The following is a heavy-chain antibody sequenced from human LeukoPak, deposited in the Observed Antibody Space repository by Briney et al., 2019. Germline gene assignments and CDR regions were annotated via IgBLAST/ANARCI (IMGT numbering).Heavy chain of an antibody. CDR2: INSDGSST. J-gene: IGHJ6*02. CDR1: GFTFSSYW. V-gene: IGHV3-74*01. Sequence: PGGSLRLSCAASGFTFSSYWMHWVRQAPGKGLVWVSRINSDGSSTSYADSVKGRFTISRDNAKNTLYLQMNSLRAEDTAVYYCARDTLVRGYVEDHYGMDVWGQGTTVTVSS. CDR3: ARDTLVRGYVEDHYGMDV. D-gene: IGHD3-10*01.